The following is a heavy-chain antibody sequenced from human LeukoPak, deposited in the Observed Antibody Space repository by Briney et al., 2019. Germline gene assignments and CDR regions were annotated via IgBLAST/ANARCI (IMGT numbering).Heavy chain of an antibody. D-gene: IGHD5-18*01. CDR2: IYYSGST. Sequence: SEALSLTCTVSGGSISSSSYYWGWIRQPPGKGLEWIGSIYYSGSTYYNPSLKSRVAISVDTSKNQFSLKLSSVTAADTAVYYCASQDTGIDYWGQGTLVTVSS. CDR3: ASQDTGIDY. V-gene: IGHV4-39*01. CDR1: GGSISSSSYY. J-gene: IGHJ4*02.